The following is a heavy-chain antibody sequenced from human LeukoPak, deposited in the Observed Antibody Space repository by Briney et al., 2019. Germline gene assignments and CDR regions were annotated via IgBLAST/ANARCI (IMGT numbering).Heavy chain of an antibody. D-gene: IGHD3-22*01. CDR3: AREYNTYYYDSSGYAKYNWFDP. Sequence: GGSLRLSCAASGFTFSSYGMHWVRQAPGKGLEWVAFIRYDGSNKYYADSVKGRFTISRDNSKNTLYLQMNSLRAEDTAVYYCAREYNTYYYDSSGYAKYNWFDPWGQGTLVTVSS. V-gene: IGHV3-30*02. J-gene: IGHJ5*02. CDR2: IRYDGSNK. CDR1: GFTFSSYG.